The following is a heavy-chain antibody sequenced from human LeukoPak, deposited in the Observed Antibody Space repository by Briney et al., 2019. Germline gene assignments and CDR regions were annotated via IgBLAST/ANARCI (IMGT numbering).Heavy chain of an antibody. D-gene: IGHD3-3*01. V-gene: IGHV1-18*01. CDR2: ISAYNGNT. CDR3: ARASTYYDFWSGHYPNYYYYMDV. J-gene: IGHJ6*03. CDR1: GYTFTSYG. Sequence: ASVKVSCKASGYTFTSYGIIWVRQAPGQGLEWMGWISAYNGNTNYAQKLQGRVTMTTDTSTSTAYMELRSLRSDDTAVYYCARASTYYDFWSGHYPNYYYYMDVWGKGTTVTVSS.